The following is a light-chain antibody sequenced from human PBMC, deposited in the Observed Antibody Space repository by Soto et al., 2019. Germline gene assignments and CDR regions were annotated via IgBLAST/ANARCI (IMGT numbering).Light chain of an antibody. V-gene: IGLV2-23*01. Sequence: QSVLTQPASVSGSPGQSITISCSGTTSGVGGCNLVSWYQQHTAKAPKLLIYEGTQRPSGVSSRFSGSKSGNTASLTISGLQAEDEADYYCCSYASSSSYVFGTGTKVTVL. CDR3: CSYASSSSYV. J-gene: IGLJ1*01. CDR1: TSGVGGCNL. CDR2: EGT.